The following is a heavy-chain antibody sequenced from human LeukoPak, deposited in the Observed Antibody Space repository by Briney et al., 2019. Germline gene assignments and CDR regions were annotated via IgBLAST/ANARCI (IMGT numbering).Heavy chain of an antibody. CDR2: ISYDGSNK. V-gene: IGHV3-30*03. D-gene: IGHD3-3*01. CDR1: GFIFSNYG. Sequence: GGSLRLSCAASGFIFSNYGMHWVRQAPGKGLEWVAVISYDGSNKYYADSVKGRFTISRDNSKNTLYLQMNSLRAEDTAVYYCARDPSYDFWDYWGQGTLVTVSS. J-gene: IGHJ4*02. CDR3: ARDPSYDFWDY.